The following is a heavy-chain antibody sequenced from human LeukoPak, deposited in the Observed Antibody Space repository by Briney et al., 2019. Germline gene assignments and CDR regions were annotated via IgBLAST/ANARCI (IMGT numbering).Heavy chain of an antibody. CDR2: ISSSGSTI. CDR3: ARGRGSSGWYGGDY. V-gene: IGHV3-48*03. D-gene: IGHD6-19*01. Sequence: AGGSLRLSCAASGFTFSSYEMNWVRQAPGKGLEWVSYISSSGSTIYYADSVKGRFTISRDNAKNSLYLQMNSLRAEDTAVYYCARGRGSSGWYGGDYWGQGTLVTDSS. CDR1: GFTFSSYE. J-gene: IGHJ4*02.